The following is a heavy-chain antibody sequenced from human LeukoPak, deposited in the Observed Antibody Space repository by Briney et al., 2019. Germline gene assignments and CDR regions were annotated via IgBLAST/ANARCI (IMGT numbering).Heavy chain of an antibody. V-gene: IGHV3-7*01. CDR2: IKQDGSEK. CDR3: AAGPGYSSSW. D-gene: IGHD6-13*01. CDR1: GFTFSSYW. J-gene: IGHJ4*02. Sequence: PGGSLRLFCAAFGFTFSSYWMSWVRQAPGKGLEWVANIKQDGSEKYYVDSVKGRFTISRDNAKNSLYLQMNSLRAEDTAVYYCAAGPGYSSSWWGQGTLVTVSS.